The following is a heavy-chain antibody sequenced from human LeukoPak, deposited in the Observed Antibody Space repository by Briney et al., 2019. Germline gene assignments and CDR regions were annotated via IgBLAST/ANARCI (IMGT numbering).Heavy chain of an antibody. CDR2: FDPEDGET. D-gene: IGHD3-22*01. Sequence: ASVKVSCKVSGYTLTELSMHWVRQAPGKGLEWMGGFDPEDGETIYAQKFQGRVTMTEDTSTDTAYMELSSLRSEDTAVYYCATPTMIVVGYDAFDIGGQGTMVTVSS. CDR1: GYTLTELS. V-gene: IGHV1-24*01. CDR3: ATPTMIVVGYDAFDI. J-gene: IGHJ3*02.